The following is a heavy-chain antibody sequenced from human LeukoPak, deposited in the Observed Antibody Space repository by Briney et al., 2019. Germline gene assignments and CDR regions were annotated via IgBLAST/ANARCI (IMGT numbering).Heavy chain of an antibody. D-gene: IGHD3-10*01. CDR1: GFTFSSYG. V-gene: IGHV3-30*18. CDR2: ISYDGSNK. Sequence: TGGSLRLSCAASGFTFSSYGMHWVRQAPGKRLEWVAVISYDGSNKYYADSVKGRFTISRDNSKNTLYLQMNSLRAEDTAVYYCAKDVDPFGSGSYVEGFDYWGQGTLVTVSS. CDR3: AKDVDPFGSGSYVEGFDY. J-gene: IGHJ4*02.